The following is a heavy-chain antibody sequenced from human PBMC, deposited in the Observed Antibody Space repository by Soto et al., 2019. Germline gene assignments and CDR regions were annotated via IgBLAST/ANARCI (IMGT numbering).Heavy chain of an antibody. CDR1: GFTFDDYA. D-gene: IGHD2-15*01. CDR3: AKDRGGVVAASFFDY. J-gene: IGHJ4*02. V-gene: IGHV3-9*01. Sequence: EVQLVESGGGLVQPGRSLRLSCAASGFTFDDYAMHWVRQAPGKGLEWVSGINWNSGSIGYADSVKGRFTISGDNAKNTLYLQMNSLRAEDTALYYCAKDRGGVVAASFFDYWGQATLVTVSS. CDR2: INWNSGSI.